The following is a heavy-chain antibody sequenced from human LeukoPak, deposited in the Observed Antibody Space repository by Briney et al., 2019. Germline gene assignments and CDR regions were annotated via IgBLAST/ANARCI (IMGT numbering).Heavy chain of an antibody. Sequence: SETLSFTCTVSGGSISSYYWSWIRQPPGKGLEWIGYIYYSGSTNYNPSLKSRVTISVDTSKNQFSLKLSSVTAADTAVYYCARRGGGWDLWFGEYYFGYWGQGTLVTVSS. CDR2: IYYSGST. CDR1: GGSISSYY. CDR3: ARRGGGWDLWFGEYYFGY. V-gene: IGHV4-59*08. J-gene: IGHJ4*02. D-gene: IGHD3-10*01.